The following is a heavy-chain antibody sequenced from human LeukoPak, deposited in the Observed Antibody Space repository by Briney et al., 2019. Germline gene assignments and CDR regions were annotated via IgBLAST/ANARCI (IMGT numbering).Heavy chain of an antibody. Sequence: GGSLRLSCAASGFTFRNYAMSWVRQAPGKGLEWVCTVTYSGVATYHADSVKGRFTISRDNSKNTLSLQMNSLRAEDTAIYYCAKGESKDYLNYFDYLNYFDHWGQGALVTVSS. CDR3: AKGESKDYLNYFDYLNYFDH. V-gene: IGHV3-23*01. CDR2: VTYSGVAT. CDR1: GFTFRNYA. D-gene: IGHD2/OR15-2a*01. J-gene: IGHJ4*02.